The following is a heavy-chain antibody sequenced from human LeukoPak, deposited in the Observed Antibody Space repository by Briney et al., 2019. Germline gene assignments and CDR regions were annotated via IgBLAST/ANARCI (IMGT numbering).Heavy chain of an antibody. Sequence: SGGSLRLSCAASGFTFSSYSMNWVRQAPGKGLEWVSSISSSSSYIYYADSVKGRFTISRDNAKNSLYLQMNSLRAEDTAVYYCARENDYDSSGYYYFDYWGQGTLVTVSS. D-gene: IGHD3-22*01. CDR1: GFTFSSYS. CDR3: ARENDYDSSGYYYFDY. CDR2: ISSSSSYI. J-gene: IGHJ4*02. V-gene: IGHV3-21*01.